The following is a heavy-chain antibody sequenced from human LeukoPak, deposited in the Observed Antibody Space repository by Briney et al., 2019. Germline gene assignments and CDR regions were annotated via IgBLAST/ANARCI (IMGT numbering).Heavy chain of an antibody. V-gene: IGHV3-7*04. D-gene: IGHD3-22*01. Sequence: GGSLRLSCAASGFTFSSYWMSWVRQAPGKGLEWVANIKQDGSEKYYVDSVKGRFTISRDNAKNSLYLQMNSLRAEDTAVYYCARVPYYDSSGYLIQPFYFDYWGQGTLVTVSS. CDR2: IKQDGSEK. CDR3: ARVPYYDSSGYLIQPFYFDY. J-gene: IGHJ4*02. CDR1: GFTFSSYW.